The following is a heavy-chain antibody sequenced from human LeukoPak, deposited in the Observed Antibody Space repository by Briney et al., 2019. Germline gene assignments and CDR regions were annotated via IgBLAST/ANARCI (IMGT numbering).Heavy chain of an antibody. D-gene: IGHD2-15*01. V-gene: IGHV3-48*03. CDR3: VRGGGSCCPFNAFDI. J-gene: IGHJ3*02. CDR2: ISISGSTI. CDR1: GFTFSSYE. Sequence: GGSLRLSCAASGFTFSSYEMNWVRQAPGKARDWVSYISISGSTIYNADSVKGRFTISRDNAKNSLYLQTNSLRAEDTAVYYCVRGGGSCCPFNAFDIWGQGTMVTVSS.